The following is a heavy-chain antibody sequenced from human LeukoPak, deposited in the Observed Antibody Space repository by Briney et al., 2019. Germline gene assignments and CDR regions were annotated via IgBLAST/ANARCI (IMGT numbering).Heavy chain of an antibody. V-gene: IGHV4-59*01. J-gene: IGHJ4*02. CDR1: GGSISTFY. Sequence: PSETLSLTCTVSGGSISTFYWTWIRQPPGKGLEWIGYIDYSGSTDYNPSLKSRVTISVDASKNQFSLNLNSVTAADTAVYYCARGGTLKWLQLQYWGPGTPVTVSS. CDR2: IDYSGST. CDR3: ARGGTLKWLQLQY. D-gene: IGHD5-24*01.